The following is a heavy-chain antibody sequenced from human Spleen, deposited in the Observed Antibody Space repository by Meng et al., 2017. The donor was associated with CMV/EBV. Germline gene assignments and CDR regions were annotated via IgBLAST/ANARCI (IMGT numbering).Heavy chain of an antibody. CDR3: ARVSGRYDTSGYYQRFFDY. V-gene: IGHV4-31*02. CDR1: IGSGDYY. Sequence: IGSGDYYWSWIRQHPGKGLECIGYIYYSGSTYSNPSLKSRVIISLDTSKNQFSLKLSSVAAADTAVYYCARVSGRYDTSGYYQRFFDYWGQGTLVTVSS. CDR2: IYYSGST. J-gene: IGHJ4*02. D-gene: IGHD3-22*01.